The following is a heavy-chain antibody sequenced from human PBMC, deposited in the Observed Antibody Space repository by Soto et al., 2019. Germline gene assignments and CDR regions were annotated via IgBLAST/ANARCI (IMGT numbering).Heavy chain of an antibody. V-gene: IGHV4-31*03. Sequence: PSETLSLTCTVSGGSVSSGGYYWSWIRQHPGRGLEWIGYIFYSGSTSYNPSLKSRLTISVDTSKNQFSLRLSSVTAADTAVYFCARENYNSLTGYSYFYYWGQGTLVTVS. D-gene: IGHD3-9*01. CDR2: IFYSGST. CDR3: ARENYNSLTGYSYFYY. CDR1: GGSVSSGGYY. J-gene: IGHJ4*02.